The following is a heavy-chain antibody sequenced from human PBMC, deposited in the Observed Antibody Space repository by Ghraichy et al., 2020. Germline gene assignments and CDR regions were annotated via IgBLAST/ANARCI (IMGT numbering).Heavy chain of an antibody. J-gene: IGHJ6*02. D-gene: IGHD2-15*01. CDR1: GFTVSSNY. Sequence: GGSLRLSCAASGFTVSSNYMSWVRQAPGKGLEWVSVIYSGGSTYYADSVKGRFTISRDNSKNTLYLQMNSLRAEDTAVYYCASPDCSGGSCYPLYGMDVWGQGTTVTVSS. CDR2: IYSGGST. V-gene: IGHV3-53*01. CDR3: ASPDCSGGSCYPLYGMDV.